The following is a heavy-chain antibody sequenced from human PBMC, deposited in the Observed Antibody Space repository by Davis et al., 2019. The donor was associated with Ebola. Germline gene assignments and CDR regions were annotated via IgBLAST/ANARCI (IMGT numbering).Heavy chain of an antibody. CDR2: ISSSSSYI. D-gene: IGHD6-19*01. V-gene: IGHV3-21*01. J-gene: IGHJ4*02. CDR3: ARGSVAAPILDY. CDR1: GFTFSSYS. Sequence: GESLKISCAASGFTFSSYSMNWVRQAPGKGLGWVSSISSSSSYIYYADSVKGRFTISRDNAKNSLYLQMNSLRAEDTAVYYCARGSVAAPILDYWGQGTLVTVSS.